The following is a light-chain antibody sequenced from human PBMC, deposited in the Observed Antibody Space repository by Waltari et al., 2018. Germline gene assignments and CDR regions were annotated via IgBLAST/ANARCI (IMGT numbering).Light chain of an antibody. J-gene: IGKJ4*01. Sequence: EIVLTQSPATLSLSPGERAALSCRASQSIGSQLAWYQQRPGQTPRLLIDDTSNRATGIPARFSGSGSGTDFTLTISSLQFEDSAVYYCQQHSNWPLTFGGGTKVEIK. CDR2: DTS. CDR1: QSIGSQ. V-gene: IGKV3-11*01. CDR3: QQHSNWPLT.